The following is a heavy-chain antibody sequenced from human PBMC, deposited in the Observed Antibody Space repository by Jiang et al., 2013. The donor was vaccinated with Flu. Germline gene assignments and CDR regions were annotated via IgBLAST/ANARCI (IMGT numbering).Heavy chain of an antibody. CDR1: GGSISSYY. Sequence: LLKPSETLSLTCTVSGGSISSYYWSWIRQPPGKGLEWIGYIYYSGSTNYNPSLKSRVTISVDTSKNQFSLKLSSVTAADTAVYYCARRRGGMATIFDYFDYWGQGTLVTVSS. J-gene: IGHJ4*02. D-gene: IGHD5-24*01. CDR3: ARRRGGMATIFDYFDY. CDR2: IYYSGST. V-gene: IGHV4-59*01.